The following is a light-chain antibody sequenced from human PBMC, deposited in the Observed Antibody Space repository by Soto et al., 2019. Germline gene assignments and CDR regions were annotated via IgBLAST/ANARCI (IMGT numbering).Light chain of an antibody. CDR1: QSSSDK. Sequence: VLTQSPDTLSLSPGETATLSCRASQSSSDKYLAWYQQRSGQPPRLLIYGVFIRATGIPARFSGSGSGTDFTLTISSLEPEDFAVYYCQQRSNWPRGTFGQGTKVDIK. CDR2: GVF. V-gene: IGKV3-11*01. J-gene: IGKJ1*01. CDR3: QQRSNWPRGT.